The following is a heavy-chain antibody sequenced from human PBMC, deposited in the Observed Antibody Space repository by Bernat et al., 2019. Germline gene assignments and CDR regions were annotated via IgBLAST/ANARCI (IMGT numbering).Heavy chain of an antibody. D-gene: IGHD3-10*01. V-gene: IGHV3-33*03. Sequence: QVQLVQSGGGVAQPGGSLRLSCATSGFKFSIYGMHWVRQTPGKVLEWVALIWYDGSQTYYLDSVEGRFTITRDNSKSILYLQMNSLRGEDTALYYCVGGSGNTWHFDYWGQGSLVTVSS. CDR1: GFKFSIYG. J-gene: IGHJ4*02. CDR3: VGGSGNTWHFDY. CDR2: IWYDGSQT.